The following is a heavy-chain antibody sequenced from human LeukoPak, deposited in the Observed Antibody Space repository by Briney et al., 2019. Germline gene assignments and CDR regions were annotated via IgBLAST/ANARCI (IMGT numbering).Heavy chain of an antibody. D-gene: IGHD2-2*01. CDR2: IYYSGST. V-gene: IGHV4-30-4*08. Sequence: SETLSLTCTVSGGSISSSSYYWSWIRQPPGKGLEWIGYIYYSGSTYYNPSLKSRVTISVDTSKNQFSLKLSSVTAADTAVYYCARTYCSSTSCQNAAFDIWGQGTMVTVSS. CDR3: ARTYCSSTSCQNAAFDI. J-gene: IGHJ3*02. CDR1: GGSISSSSYY.